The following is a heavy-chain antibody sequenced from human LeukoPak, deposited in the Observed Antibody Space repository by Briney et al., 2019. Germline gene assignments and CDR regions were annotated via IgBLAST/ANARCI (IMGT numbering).Heavy chain of an antibody. CDR3: ARQVAVADNDAFDI. Sequence: PWGSLRLSSAASGFTFDDYDMSWVRQAPGKGLEWVSGIYWNGGSTGYADSVKGRFTISRDNAKNSLYLQMNSLRAEDTALYYCARQVAVADNDAFDIWGQGTMVTVSS. CDR1: GFTFDDYD. D-gene: IGHD6-19*01. CDR2: IYWNGGST. V-gene: IGHV3-20*04. J-gene: IGHJ3*02.